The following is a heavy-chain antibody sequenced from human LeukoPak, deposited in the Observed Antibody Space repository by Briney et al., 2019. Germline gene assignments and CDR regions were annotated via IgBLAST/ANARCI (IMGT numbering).Heavy chain of an antibody. CDR3: ARDLEVGNSLSALDY. V-gene: IGHV3-11*04. D-gene: IGHD1/OR15-1a*01. Sequence: PGGSLRLSCAASGFTFSDYYMSWVRQAPGKGLEWVAYISSSGTTIYYADSVKGRFTISRDNAKNSLYLQMDSLRAEDTAVYYCARDLEVGNSLSALDYWGQGTLVTVSS. CDR1: GFTFSDYY. J-gene: IGHJ4*02. CDR2: ISSSGTTI.